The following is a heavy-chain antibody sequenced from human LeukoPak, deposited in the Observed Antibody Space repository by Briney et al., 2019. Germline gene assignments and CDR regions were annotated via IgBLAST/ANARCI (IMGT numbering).Heavy chain of an antibody. V-gene: IGHV3-30*04. Sequence: GALRLSCAASGFTFSNFAMHWVRQAPGKGPEWVAVISSDGSNKYYVDSVKGRFTISRDNSKNTLYLQMNSLRPEDTAVYYCAKGVVAATNAAYYGMDVWGQGTTVTVSS. CDR3: AKGVVAATNAAYYGMDV. D-gene: IGHD2-15*01. CDR1: GFTFSNFA. CDR2: ISSDGSNK. J-gene: IGHJ6*02.